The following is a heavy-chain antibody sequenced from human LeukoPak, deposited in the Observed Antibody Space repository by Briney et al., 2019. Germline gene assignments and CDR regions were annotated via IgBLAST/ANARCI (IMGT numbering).Heavy chain of an antibody. J-gene: IGHJ4*02. CDR1: GFTFSIYA. Sequence: GGSLRLSCAASGFTFSIYAMSWVRQAPGKGLEWVSGISGSGGSTDYADSVKGRFTISRDNSKNTLYLQMNSLRAEDTAVYYCAKGSKTVYYFDSWGQGTLVTVSS. CDR3: AKGSKTVYYFDS. D-gene: IGHD4-17*01. CDR2: ISGSGGST. V-gene: IGHV3-23*01.